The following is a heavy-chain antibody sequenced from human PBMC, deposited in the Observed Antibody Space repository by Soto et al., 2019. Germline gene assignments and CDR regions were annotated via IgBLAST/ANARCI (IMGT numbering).Heavy chain of an antibody. CDR2: IYWDDDK. CDR3: AHSLAGARSDAFDI. J-gene: IGHJ3*02. Sequence: QITLKESGPTLVKPTQTLTLTCTFSGFSLSTSGVGVGWIRQPPGKALEWLALIYWDDDKRYSPSLKSRLTNTNDTSKNPVVLTMTNMDPVDTATYYCAHSLAGARSDAFDIWGQGTMVTVSS. CDR1: GFSLSTSGVG. V-gene: IGHV2-5*02. D-gene: IGHD3-10*01.